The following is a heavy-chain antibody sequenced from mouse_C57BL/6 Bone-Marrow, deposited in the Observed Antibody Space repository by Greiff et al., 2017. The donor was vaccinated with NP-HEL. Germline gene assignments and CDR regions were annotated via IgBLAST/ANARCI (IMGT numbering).Heavy chain of an antibody. CDR1: GYTFTSYW. D-gene: IGHD1-1*01. V-gene: IGHV1-61*01. CDR3: AYYYGSSLAWFAY. CDR2: IYPSDSET. J-gene: IGHJ3*01. Sequence: QVQLQQPGAELVRPGSSVKLSCKASGYTFTSYWMDWVKQRPGQGLEWIGNIYPSDSETHYNQKFKDKATLTVDKSSSPAYMQLSSLTSEDSAVYYCAYYYGSSLAWFAYWGQGTLVTVSA.